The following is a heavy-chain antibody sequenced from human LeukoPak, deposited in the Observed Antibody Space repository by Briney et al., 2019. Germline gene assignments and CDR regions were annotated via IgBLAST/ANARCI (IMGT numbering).Heavy chain of an antibody. V-gene: IGHV3-23*01. Sequence: PGGTLRLSCAASGFTFSSYGMSWVRQAPGKGLEWVSAISGSGGSTYYADSVKGRFTISRDNAKNTLYLQMNSLRAEDTAVYYCAREDYGDYGAWFDPWGQGTLVTVSS. CDR3: AREDYGDYGAWFDP. CDR1: GFTFSSYG. D-gene: IGHD4-17*01. J-gene: IGHJ5*02. CDR2: ISGSGGST.